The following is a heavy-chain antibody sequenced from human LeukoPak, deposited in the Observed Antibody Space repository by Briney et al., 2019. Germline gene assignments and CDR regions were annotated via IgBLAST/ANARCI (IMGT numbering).Heavy chain of an antibody. CDR3: ARDTYQARPEGDDAFDI. Sequence: SQSLSLTCTVSGASISSGGYCWSWIRQHPGKGLEWIGNIYYRGSTYYNPSLKSRVTISVDTSKNQLFLKLSSVTAADTDVYYCARDTYQARPEGDDAFDIWGQGTMVTVSS. J-gene: IGHJ3*02. V-gene: IGHV4-31*03. CDR1: GASISSGGYC. CDR2: IYYRGST. D-gene: IGHD1-14*01.